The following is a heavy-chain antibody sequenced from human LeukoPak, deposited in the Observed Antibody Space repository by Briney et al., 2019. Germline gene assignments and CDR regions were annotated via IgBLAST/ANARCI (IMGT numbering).Heavy chain of an antibody. CDR1: GGSMSGAY. CDR3: ARYGSGSPRFDY. V-gene: IGHV4-59*08. Sequence: PSETLSLTCTVSGGSMSGAYWSWIRQPPGKGLEWIGYIYYSGSTNYNPSLKSRVTISVDTSKNQFSLKLSSVTAADTAVYYCARYGSGSPRFDYWGQGTLVTVSS. J-gene: IGHJ4*02. CDR2: IYYSGST. D-gene: IGHD3-10*01.